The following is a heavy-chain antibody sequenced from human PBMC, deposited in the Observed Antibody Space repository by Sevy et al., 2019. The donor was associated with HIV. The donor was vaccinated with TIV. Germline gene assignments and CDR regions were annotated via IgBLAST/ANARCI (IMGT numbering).Heavy chain of an antibody. Sequence: ASVKVSFKASGYLFTSYRITWVRQAPGKRLELVGWISPHNGDTNYAQRVQDRVTMITDTSTTTAYMELRSLTSDDSAVYYCARAYCSGGRCYSLAYWGQGTLVTVSS. V-gene: IGHV1-18*01. CDR2: ISPHNGDT. J-gene: IGHJ4*02. CDR1: GYLFTSYR. D-gene: IGHD2-15*01. CDR3: ARAYCSGGRCYSLAY.